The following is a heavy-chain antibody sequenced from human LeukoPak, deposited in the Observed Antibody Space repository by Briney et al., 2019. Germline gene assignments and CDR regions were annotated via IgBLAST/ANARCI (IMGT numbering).Heavy chain of an antibody. Sequence: SETLSLTCTASGGSTSSYYWSWIRQPPGKGLEWIGYIYYSGSANYNPSLKSRLTISVDTSKNQFSLKLTSVTAADTAVYYCARGYDAFDIWGQGTMVTVSS. CDR1: GGSTSSYY. V-gene: IGHV4-59*01. J-gene: IGHJ3*02. CDR2: IYYSGSA. CDR3: ARGYDAFDI.